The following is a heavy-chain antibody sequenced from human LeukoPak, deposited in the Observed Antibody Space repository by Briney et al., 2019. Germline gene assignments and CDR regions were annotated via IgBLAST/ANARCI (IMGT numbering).Heavy chain of an antibody. V-gene: IGHV4-34*01. CDR2: INHSGNT. CDR3: ARGHIAADGTDWFDP. Sequence: SETLSLTCAVYGGSFSGYYWSWIRQPPGKGLEWIGEINHSGNTNYNPSLKSRVTISVDTSKNQFSLKLSSVTAADTAVYYCARGHIAADGTDWFDPWGQGTLVTVSS. CDR1: GGSFSGYY. D-gene: IGHD6-13*01. J-gene: IGHJ5*02.